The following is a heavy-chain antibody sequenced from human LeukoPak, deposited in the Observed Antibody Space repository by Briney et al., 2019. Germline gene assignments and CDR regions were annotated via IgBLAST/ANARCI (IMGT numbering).Heavy chain of an antibody. CDR3: ARDRGYSCGY. V-gene: IGHV3-23*01. Sequence: PGGSLRLSCAASGFTFSRYVMSWVRQAPGKGLEWVSAISDSGGSTYYADSVKGRFTISRDNSKNTLYFQMNSLRAEDTAVYYCARDRGYSCGYWGQGTLVTVSS. CDR2: ISDSGGST. D-gene: IGHD5-18*01. J-gene: IGHJ4*02. CDR1: GFTFSRYV.